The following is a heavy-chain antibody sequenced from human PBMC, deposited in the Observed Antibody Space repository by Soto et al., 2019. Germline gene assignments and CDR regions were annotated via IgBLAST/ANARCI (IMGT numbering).Heavy chain of an antibody. Sequence: EVQLLESGGGLVQPGGSLRLSCAASGFTFSRYAMSWVRQAPGKGLEWVSAISDGGHATYDADSVRGRFTISRDNSKNTLYLQMNSLRAEDTAIYYCAKVRDSLGDLSNDWGQGTLVTVSS. D-gene: IGHD3-16*02. J-gene: IGHJ4*02. CDR2: ISDGGHAT. CDR1: GFTFSRYA. V-gene: IGHV3-23*01. CDR3: AKVRDSLGDLSND.